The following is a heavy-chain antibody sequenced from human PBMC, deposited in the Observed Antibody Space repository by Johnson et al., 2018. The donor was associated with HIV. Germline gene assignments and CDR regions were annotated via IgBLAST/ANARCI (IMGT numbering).Heavy chain of an antibody. Sequence: QVHLVESGGGLVQPGGSLRLSCAASGFTFRDYYMSWIRQAPGKGLEWVSYISSSGTTIYYADSVKGRFTISRDNSKDTRYLQMNSLRAEDTAVYYCARPDSSSARAHDAFDIWGQGTMVTVSS. CDR1: GFTFRDYY. CDR3: ARPDSSSARAHDAFDI. J-gene: IGHJ3*02. CDR2: ISSSGTTI. D-gene: IGHD6-6*01. V-gene: IGHV3-11*04.